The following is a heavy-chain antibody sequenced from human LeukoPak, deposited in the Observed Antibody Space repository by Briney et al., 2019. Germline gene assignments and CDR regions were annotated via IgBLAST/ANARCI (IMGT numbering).Heavy chain of an antibody. CDR3: ARGDSSGYYSLDY. CDR2: IIPIFGTA. V-gene: IGHV1-69*05. Sequence: SVKVSCKASGGTFSSYAISWVRQAPGQGLEWMGGIIPIFGTANYAQKFQGRVTITTDESTSTAYMELSSLRSEDTAVYYCARGDSSGYYSLDYWGQGTLVTVSS. J-gene: IGHJ4*02. D-gene: IGHD3-22*01. CDR1: GGTFSSYA.